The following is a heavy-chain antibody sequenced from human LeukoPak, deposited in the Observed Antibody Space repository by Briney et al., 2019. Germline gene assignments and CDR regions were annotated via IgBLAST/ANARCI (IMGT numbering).Heavy chain of an antibody. CDR2: IGTAGDT. Sequence: GGSLRLSCAASGFTFSSYDMHWVRQATGQGLEWVSAIGTAGDTYYPGSVKGRFTISRENAKNSLYLQMNSLRAGDTAVYYCARGHYSGYDYWYFDLWGRGTLVTVSS. J-gene: IGHJ2*01. V-gene: IGHV3-13*01. CDR3: ARGHYSGYDYWYFDL. D-gene: IGHD5-12*01. CDR1: GFTFSSYD.